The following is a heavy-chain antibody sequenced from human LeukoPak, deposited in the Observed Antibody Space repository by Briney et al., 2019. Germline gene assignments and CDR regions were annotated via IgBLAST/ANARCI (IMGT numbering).Heavy chain of an antibody. D-gene: IGHD5-18*01. CDR1: GFTFSSYG. J-gene: IGHJ4*02. CDR3: ATLTAMVTFFDY. CDR2: IRYDGSNK. V-gene: IGHV3-30*02. Sequence: PGGSLRLSCAASGFTFSSYGMHWVRQAPGKGLEWAAFIRYDGSNKYYADSVKGRFTISRDNSKNTLYLQMNSLRAEDTAVYYCATLTAMVTFFDYWGQGTLVTVSS.